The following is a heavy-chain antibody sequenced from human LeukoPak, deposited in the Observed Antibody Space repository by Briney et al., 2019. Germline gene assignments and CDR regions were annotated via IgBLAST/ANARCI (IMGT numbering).Heavy chain of an antibody. V-gene: IGHV3-23*01. CDR3: AKDPTIVVVVASHTLGY. J-gene: IGHJ4*02. D-gene: IGHD2-15*01. CDR1: GFTFSSYA. Sequence: GGSLRLSCAASGFTFSSYAISWVRQAPGKGLEWVSAISGSGGSTYYADSVKGRFTISRDNSKNTLYLQMNSLRAEDTAVYYCAKDPTIVVVVASHTLGYWGQGTLVTVSS. CDR2: ISGSGGST.